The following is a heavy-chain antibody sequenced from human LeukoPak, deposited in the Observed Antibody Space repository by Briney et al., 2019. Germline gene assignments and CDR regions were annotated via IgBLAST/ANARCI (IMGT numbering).Heavy chain of an antibody. D-gene: IGHD5-18*01. Sequence: LETLSLTCAVYGGSFSGYYWSWIRQPPGKGLEWIGEINHSGSTNYNPSLKSRVTISVDTSKNQFSLKLSSVTAADTAVYYCARKTPGYSYGTGFDYWGQGTLVTVSS. V-gene: IGHV4-34*01. CDR1: GGSFSGYY. CDR3: ARKTPGYSYGTGFDY. CDR2: INHSGST. J-gene: IGHJ4*02.